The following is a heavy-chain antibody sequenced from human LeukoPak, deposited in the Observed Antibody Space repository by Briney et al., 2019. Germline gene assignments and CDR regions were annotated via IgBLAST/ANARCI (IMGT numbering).Heavy chain of an antibody. J-gene: IGHJ4*02. CDR3: ARSPTKRVPEDY. V-gene: IGHV4-4*02. D-gene: IGHD2-2*01. Sequence: PSGTLSLTCAVSSGSIFSSNWWSWVRQPPGKGLEWIGQIFHSGSTSYSPSLKSRVTISVDKSKNQFSLRLTSVTAADTAVYYCARSPTKRVPEDYWGQGTLVTVSS. CDR1: SGSIFSSNW. CDR2: IFHSGST.